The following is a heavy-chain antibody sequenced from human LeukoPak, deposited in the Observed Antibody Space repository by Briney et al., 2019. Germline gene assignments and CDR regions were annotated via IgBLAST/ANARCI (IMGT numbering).Heavy chain of an antibody. V-gene: IGHV1-2*02. CDR3: AGDEGDFGGVILTNRLDP. CDR2: INPNSGGT. CDR1: VYTFTGHY. Sequence: ASVKVSFKASVYTFTGHYIHWVRQAPGQGLAWMGWINPNSGGTNYAQKFQGRVTMTRDTSISTVYMEVSRLRSDDTAVYFCAGDEGDFGGVILTNRLDPWGQGTLVTVSS. D-gene: IGHD3-3*01. J-gene: IGHJ5*02.